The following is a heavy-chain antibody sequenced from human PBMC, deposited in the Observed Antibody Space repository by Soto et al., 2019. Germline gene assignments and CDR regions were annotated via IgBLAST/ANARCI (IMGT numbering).Heavy chain of an antibody. J-gene: IGHJ6*02. Sequence: EVQLVESGGGLVQPGGSLRLSCAASGFTVSSNYMSWVRQAPGKGLEWVSVIDSGGSTYYADSVKVRFTISSDNSKHTPYLPMNSLSAEDTAAYSCAGGSGSLPAYYYYGMDVWGQGTTVTVSS. CDR1: GFTVSSNY. D-gene: IGHD1-26*01. CDR2: IDSGGST. V-gene: IGHV3-66*01. CDR3: AGGSGSLPAYYYYGMDV.